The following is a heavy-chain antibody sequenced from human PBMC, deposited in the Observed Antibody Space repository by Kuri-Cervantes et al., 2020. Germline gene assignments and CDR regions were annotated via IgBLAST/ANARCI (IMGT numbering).Heavy chain of an antibody. Sequence: SETLSLTCTVSGGSISSGGYYWSWIRQHPGKGLEWIGYIHYSGSTYYNPSLKSLVTISVDTSKNQFSLKLSSVTAADTAVYYCARFGYPYGLDVWGQGTTVTVSS. CDR3: ARFGYPYGLDV. J-gene: IGHJ6*02. CDR2: IHYSGST. V-gene: IGHV4-31*01. D-gene: IGHD5-12*01. CDR1: GGSISSGGYY.